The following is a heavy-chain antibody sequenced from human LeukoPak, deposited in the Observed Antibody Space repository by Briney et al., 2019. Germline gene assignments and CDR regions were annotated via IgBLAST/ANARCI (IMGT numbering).Heavy chain of an antibody. V-gene: IGHV4-59*01. D-gene: IGHD3-22*01. CDR3: ARCPVRGTMDV. CDR2: IYYSGST. CDR1: GGSISSYY. J-gene: IGHJ6*03. Sequence: PSETLSLTCTVSGGSISSYYWSWLRQPPGKGLEWIGYIYYSGSTNYNPSLKSRVTISVDTSKNQFSLKLSSVTAADTAAYYCARCPVRGTMDVWGKGTTVTVSS.